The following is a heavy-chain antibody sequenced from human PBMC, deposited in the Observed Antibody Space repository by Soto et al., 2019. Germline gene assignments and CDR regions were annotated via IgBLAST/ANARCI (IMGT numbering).Heavy chain of an antibody. CDR3: ARVWGGAFDI. J-gene: IGHJ3*02. CDR1: GGSISSYY. V-gene: IGHV4-59*01. Sequence: QVQLQESGPGLVKPSETLSLTCTVSGGSISSYYWSWIRQPPGKGLEWIGYIYYSGSTNYNPSLKSRVTISVDTSKNQSSLKLSSVTAADPAVYYCARVWGGAFDIWGQGTMVTVSS. CDR2: IYYSGST. D-gene: IGHD3-10*01.